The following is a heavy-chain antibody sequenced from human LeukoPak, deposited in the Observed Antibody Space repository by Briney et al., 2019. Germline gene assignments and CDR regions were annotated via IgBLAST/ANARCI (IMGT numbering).Heavy chain of an antibody. CDR3: AKGYYYDNSGYYSPFDY. Sequence: PGGSLRLSCAASGFTFSGYAMSWVRQAPGKGLEWVSAITGSGGSTYYADSVKGRFTISRDNSKNTLYLQMNSLRAEDTAVYYCAKGYYYDNSGYYSPFDYSGQGTLVTVSS. D-gene: IGHD3-22*01. J-gene: IGHJ4*02. V-gene: IGHV3-23*01. CDR2: ITGSGGST. CDR1: GFTFSGYA.